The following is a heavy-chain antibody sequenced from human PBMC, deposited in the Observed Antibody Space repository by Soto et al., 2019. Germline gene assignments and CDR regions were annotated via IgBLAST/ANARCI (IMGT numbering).Heavy chain of an antibody. J-gene: IGHJ4*02. CDR2: ISYDGSDK. CDR3: AKGLLWLGEFLSSFDS. V-gene: IGHV3-30*18. D-gene: IGHD3-10*01. CDR1: GFTFSTYG. Sequence: GGSLRLSCAASGFTFSTYGVDWVRQAPGKGLEWVAIISYDGSDKYYAESVKGRFTISRDNSKNTVYLQMNSLRAEDTAVYYCAKGLLWLGEFLSSFDSWGQGTLVTVSS.